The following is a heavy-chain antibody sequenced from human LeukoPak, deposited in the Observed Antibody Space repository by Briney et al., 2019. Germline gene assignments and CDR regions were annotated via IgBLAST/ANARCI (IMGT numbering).Heavy chain of an antibody. CDR3: ARGSSTAKPFDY. Sequence: PSETLSLTCAVYGGSFSGYYWSWIRQPPGKGLEWIGEINHSGSTNYNPSLKSRVTISVDTSKNQFSLKLSSVTAADTAVYYCARGSSTAKPFDYWGQGTLATVSS. J-gene: IGHJ4*02. D-gene: IGHD5-18*01. CDR2: INHSGST. CDR1: GGSFSGYY. V-gene: IGHV4-34*01.